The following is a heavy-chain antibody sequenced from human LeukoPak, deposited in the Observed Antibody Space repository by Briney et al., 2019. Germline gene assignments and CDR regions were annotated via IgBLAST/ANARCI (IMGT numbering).Heavy chain of an antibody. CDR2: ISAYNGNT. Sequence: ASVKVSCKASGYTFTSYGISWVRQAPGQGLEWMGWISAYNGNTNYAQKLQGRVTMTTDTSTSTAYMELRSLRSDDTAVYYCARESAPGLLWFGRPAPHYMDVWGKGTTVTVSS. J-gene: IGHJ6*03. D-gene: IGHD3-10*01. CDR3: ARESAPGLLWFGRPAPHYMDV. V-gene: IGHV1-18*01. CDR1: GYTFTSYG.